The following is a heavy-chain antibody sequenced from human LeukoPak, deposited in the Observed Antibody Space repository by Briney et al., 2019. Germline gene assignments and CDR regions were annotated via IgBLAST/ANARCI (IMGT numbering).Heavy chain of an antibody. D-gene: IGHD6-19*01. CDR2: IYTGGST. J-gene: IGHJ4*02. V-gene: IGHV3-66*02. CDR3: ARAWEWLTPFDY. Sequence: GGSLRLSCAASGFTVRSNYMSWVRQAPGKGLEWVSVIYTGGSTYYADSVKGRFTISRDNSKNTLYLQMNSLRAEDTAVYYCARAWEWLTPFDYWGQGTLVTVSS. CDR1: GFTVRSNY.